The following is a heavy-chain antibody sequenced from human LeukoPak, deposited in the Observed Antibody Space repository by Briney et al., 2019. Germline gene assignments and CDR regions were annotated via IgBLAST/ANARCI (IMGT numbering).Heavy chain of an antibody. V-gene: IGHV1-46*01. CDR3: ASEIAMTGYFDY. CDR1: GYTFSNHY. J-gene: IGHJ4*02. D-gene: IGHD6-19*01. Sequence: ASVKVSCKASGYTFSNHYLHWVRQAPGQGLEWMGVISPSGESTTYAQKFQGRVTMTRDTSTNIVYMELSSLRSEDTAVYYCASEIAMTGYFDYWGQGTLVTVSS. CDR2: ISPSGEST.